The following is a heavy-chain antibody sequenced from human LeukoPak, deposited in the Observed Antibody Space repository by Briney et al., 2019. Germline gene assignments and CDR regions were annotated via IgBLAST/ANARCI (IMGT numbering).Heavy chain of an antibody. D-gene: IGHD1-26*01. CDR1: GGSISSSNC. Sequence: KPSGTLSLTCAVSGGSISSSNCWSWVRQPPGKGLEWIGQIYHSGSTTYNPSLKSRVTISVDTSKNQFSLKLSSVTAADTAVYYCARAKWELLALYAFDIWGQGTMVTVSS. CDR3: ARAKWELLALYAFDI. CDR2: IYHSGST. J-gene: IGHJ3*02. V-gene: IGHV4-4*02.